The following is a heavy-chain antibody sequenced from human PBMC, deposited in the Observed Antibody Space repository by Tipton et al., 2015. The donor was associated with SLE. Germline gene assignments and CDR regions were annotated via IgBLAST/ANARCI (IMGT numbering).Heavy chain of an antibody. CDR2: IYPGDSET. CDR3: ARRRGAYDFWSGYYGMDV. Sequence: VQLVQSGAEVKKPGESLRISCQGSGYNFPDYWIAWVRQMPGKGLEWMGIIYPGDSETRYSPSFQGQVTISADKSISTAYLQWSSLKASDTAMYYCARRRGAYDFWSGYYGMDVWGQGTTVTVSS. V-gene: IGHV5-51*03. CDR1: GYNFPDYW. D-gene: IGHD3-3*01. J-gene: IGHJ6*02.